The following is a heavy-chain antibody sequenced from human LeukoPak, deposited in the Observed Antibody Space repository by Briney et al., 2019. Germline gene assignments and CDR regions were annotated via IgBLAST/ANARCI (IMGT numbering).Heavy chain of an antibody. V-gene: IGHV4-34*01. J-gene: IGHJ6*02. CDR1: GGSISSYY. D-gene: IGHD3-10*01. CDR3: ARVMVRGYGMDV. CDR2: INHSGST. Sequence: SETLSLTCTVSGGSISSYYWSWIRQPPGKGLEWIGEINHSGSTNYNPSLKSRVTISVDMSKNQFSLKLSSVTAVDTAVYYCARVMVRGYGMDVWGQGTTVTVSS.